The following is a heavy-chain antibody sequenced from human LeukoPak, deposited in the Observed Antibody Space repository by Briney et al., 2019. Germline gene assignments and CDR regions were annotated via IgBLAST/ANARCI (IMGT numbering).Heavy chain of an antibody. CDR3: ARFSCSGGTCSPEDY. J-gene: IGHJ4*02. Sequence: PSETLSLTCTVSGGSISSYYWSCIRQPAGNGLEWIGRIYNSGNTNYNPSLKSRVTMSVDTSRNQFSLRLSSVTAADTAVYYCARFSCSGGTCSPEDYWGQGTLVTVSS. CDR1: GGSISSYY. V-gene: IGHV4-4*07. D-gene: IGHD2-15*01. CDR2: IYNSGNT.